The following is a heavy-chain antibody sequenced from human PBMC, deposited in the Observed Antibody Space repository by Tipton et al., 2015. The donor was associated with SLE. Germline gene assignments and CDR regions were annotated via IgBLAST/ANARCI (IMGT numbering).Heavy chain of an antibody. V-gene: IGHV3-30*02. CDR3: AKEWVAARPFDY. CDR1: GFTFSSYG. Sequence: SLRLSCAASGFTFSSYGMHWVRQAPGKGLEWVAFIRYDGSNKYYADSVKGRFTISRDNSKNTLYLQMNSLRAEDTADCAKEWVAARPFDYWGQGTLVTVSS. CDR2: IRYDGSNK. D-gene: IGHD6-6*01. J-gene: IGHJ4*02.